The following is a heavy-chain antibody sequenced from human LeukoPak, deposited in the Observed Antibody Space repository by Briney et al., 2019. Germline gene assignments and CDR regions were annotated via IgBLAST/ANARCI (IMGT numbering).Heavy chain of an antibody. CDR2: INHTGST. V-gene: IGHV4-34*01. J-gene: IGHJ4*02. CDR3: ARDGSLSGSYFDY. CDR1: GGSFSGYY. D-gene: IGHD1-26*01. Sequence: SETLSLTCTVYGGSFSGYYWSWIRQPPGKGLEWIGEINHTGSTSYNPSLKIRVTISLHTSKNQFSLKLSSVAAADTAVYYCARDGSLSGSYFDYWGQGTLVTVSS.